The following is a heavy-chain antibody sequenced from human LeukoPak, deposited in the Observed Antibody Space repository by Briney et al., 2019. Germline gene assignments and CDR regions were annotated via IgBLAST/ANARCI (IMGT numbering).Heavy chain of an antibody. D-gene: IGHD3-10*01. V-gene: IGHV4-34*01. J-gene: IGHJ4*02. CDR2: INHSGST. CDR3: ARALWGSGSYQLRSQVGY. CDR1: GGSFSGYY. Sequence: PSETLSLTCAVYGGSFSGYYWSWIRQPPGKGLEWIGEINHSGSTNYNPSLKGRVTISVDTSKNQFSLKLSSVTAADTAVYYCARALWGSGSYQLRSQVGYWGQGTLVTVSS.